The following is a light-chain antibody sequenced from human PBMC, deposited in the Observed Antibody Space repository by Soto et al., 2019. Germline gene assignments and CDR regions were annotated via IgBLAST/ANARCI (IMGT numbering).Light chain of an antibody. J-gene: IGKJ2*01. CDR1: QSLSAF. CDR2: GAS. CDR3: QQYGVSPMYT. V-gene: IGKV3-20*01. Sequence: EIVLTQSPGTLSLSPGERATLSCRASQSLSAFLAWYQQQPGQAPRLLIYGASTRATGIPDRFSGSGSGTDFTLTISRLEPEDFGVYYCQQYGVSPMYTFGQGTKLEI.